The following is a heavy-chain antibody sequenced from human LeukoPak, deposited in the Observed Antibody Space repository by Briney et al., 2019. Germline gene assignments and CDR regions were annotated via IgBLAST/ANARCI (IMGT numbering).Heavy chain of an antibody. CDR1: GFTFETFW. D-gene: IGHD3-3*01. CDR2: INQDETEK. CDR3: ARDIRKRGYYDFWSGYYKGSPIYYGMDV. J-gene: IGHJ6*02. V-gene: IGHV3-7*03. Sequence: GGSLRLSCVASGFTFETFWMSWIRQAPGKGLEWVANINQDETEKYFVDAVKGRFTISRDSAQNSVYLQMSSLRAEDTAIYYCARDIRKRGYYDFWSGYYKGSPIYYGMDVWGQGTAVTVSS.